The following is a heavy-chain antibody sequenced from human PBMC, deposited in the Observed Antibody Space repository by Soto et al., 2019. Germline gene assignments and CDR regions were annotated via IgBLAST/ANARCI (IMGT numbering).Heavy chain of an antibody. V-gene: IGHV3-13*01. CDR1: GFTLSGYD. CDR2: ICSAGDT. Sequence: EVQLVESGGGLVQPGGSLRLSCAASGFTLSGYDIHWVRQATGKGLEWVSGICSAGDTYYDDSVKGRFTISSENAKNSVYLQINGLIVGDTAVYYCTIKTPTDGMAVWGQGTTVTVSS. J-gene: IGHJ6*01. CDR3: TIKTPTDGMAV.